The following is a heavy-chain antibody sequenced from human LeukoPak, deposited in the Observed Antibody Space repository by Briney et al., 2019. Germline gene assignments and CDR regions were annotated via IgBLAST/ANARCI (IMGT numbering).Heavy chain of an antibody. Sequence: SETLSLTCAVYGGSFSGYYWSWIRQPPGKGLEWIGEINHSGSTNYNPSLKSRVTISVDTSKNQFSLKLSSVTAADTAVYYCARRRRGSWYRLFDPWGQGTLVTVSS. D-gene: IGHD6-13*01. V-gene: IGHV4-34*01. CDR2: INHSGST. CDR3: ARRRRGSWYRLFDP. CDR1: GGSFSGYY. J-gene: IGHJ5*02.